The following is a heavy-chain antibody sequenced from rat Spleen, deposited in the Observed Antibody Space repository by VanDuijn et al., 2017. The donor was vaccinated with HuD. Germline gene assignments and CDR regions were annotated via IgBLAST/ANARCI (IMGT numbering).Heavy chain of an antibody. Sequence: QVQLKESGPGLVQPSQTLSLTCTVSGFSLTSNSVSWVRQPPGKGLEWMGAIWSGGNTDYNSALKSRLSISRDISKSQVFLKMNSLQTEDTATYYCARDRGVTMMVPLMDAWGQGTSVTVSS. V-gene: IGHV2-15*01. J-gene: IGHJ4*01. CDR3: ARDRGVTMMVPLMDA. CDR1: GFSLTSNS. D-gene: IGHD1-12*03. CDR2: IWSGGNT.